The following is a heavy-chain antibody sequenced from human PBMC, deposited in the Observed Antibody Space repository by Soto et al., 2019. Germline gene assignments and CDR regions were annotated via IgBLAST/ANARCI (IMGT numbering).Heavy chain of an antibody. CDR2: IIPIFGTA. D-gene: IGHD2-15*01. CDR3: ARERHCSGGSCYPHYYYGMDV. CDR1: GGTFSSYA. J-gene: IGHJ6*02. V-gene: IGHV1-69*13. Sequence: SVKVSCKASGGTFSSYAISWVRQAPGQGLEWMGGIIPIFGTANYAQKFQGRVTITADESTSTAYMELSSLRSEDTAVYYCARERHCSGGSCYPHYYYGMDVWGQGTTVTVS.